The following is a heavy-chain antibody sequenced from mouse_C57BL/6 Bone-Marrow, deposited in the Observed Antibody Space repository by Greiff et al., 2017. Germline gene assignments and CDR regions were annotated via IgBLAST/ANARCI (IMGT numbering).Heavy chain of an antibody. J-gene: IGHJ1*03. CDR3: ARSGYGSSYWYFDV. Sequence: VQLQQPGTELVKPGASVKLSCKASGYTFTSYWMHWVKQRPGQGLEWIGNINPSNGGTTYNEKFKSKATLTVDKSSSTAYMQLSSLTSEDSAVYYCARSGYGSSYWYFDVWGTGTTVTVSS. V-gene: IGHV1-53*01. D-gene: IGHD1-1*01. CDR2: INPSNGGT. CDR1: GYTFTSYW.